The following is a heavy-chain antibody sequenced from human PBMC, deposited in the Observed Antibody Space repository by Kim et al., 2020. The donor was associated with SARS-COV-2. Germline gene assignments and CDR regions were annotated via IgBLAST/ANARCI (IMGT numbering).Heavy chain of an antibody. CDR2: IRSKANSYAT. CDR3: TRSPYCGGDCYQGGAFEM. D-gene: IGHD2-21*02. CDR1: GFTFSGSA. Sequence: GGSLRLSCAASGFTFSGSAMHWVRQASGKGLEWVGRIRSKANSYATAYAASVKGRFTISRDDSKNTAYLQMNSLKTEDTAVYYCTRSPYCGGDCYQGGAFEMWGQGTMVTVSS. J-gene: IGHJ3*02. V-gene: IGHV3-73*01.